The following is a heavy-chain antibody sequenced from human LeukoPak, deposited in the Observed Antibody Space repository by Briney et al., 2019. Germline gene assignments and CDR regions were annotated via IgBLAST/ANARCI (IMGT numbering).Heavy chain of an antibody. CDR2: ISSSGSTI. Sequence: PGGSLRLSCAASGFTFSSYEMNWVRQAPGKGLEWVSYISSSGSTIYYADSVKGRFTISRDNAKNSLCLQMNSLRAEDTAVYYCAREHYGHAPFDYWGQGTLVTVSS. V-gene: IGHV3-48*03. D-gene: IGHD3-10*01. CDR3: AREHYGHAPFDY. CDR1: GFTFSSYE. J-gene: IGHJ4*02.